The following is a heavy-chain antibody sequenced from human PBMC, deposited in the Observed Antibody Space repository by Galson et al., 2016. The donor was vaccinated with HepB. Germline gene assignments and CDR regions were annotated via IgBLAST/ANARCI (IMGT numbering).Heavy chain of an antibody. CDR1: GYKFTSYW. Sequence: QSGAEVKKPGESLKISCQGSGYKFTSYWIGWVRQVPGKGLEWMGTIYPGDSDTRYSPSFQGQVTISVDKSISTAYLQWSSLKASDIAMYYCARHELHSNSWYMDSWGQGTLVTVSS. CDR3: ARHELHSNSWYMDS. J-gene: IGHJ4*02. D-gene: IGHD6-13*01. V-gene: IGHV5-51*01. CDR2: IYPGDSDT.